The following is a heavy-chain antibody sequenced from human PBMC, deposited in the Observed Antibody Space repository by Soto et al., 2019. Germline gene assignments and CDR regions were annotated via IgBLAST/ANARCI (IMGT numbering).Heavy chain of an antibody. V-gene: IGHV2-70*11. CDR1: GFSLSTSGMC. Sequence: VSGPTLVNPTQTLTLTCTFSGFSLSTSGMCVSWIRQPPGKALEWLARIDWDDDKYYSTSLKTRLTISKDTSKNQVVLTMTNMDPVDTATYYCALWGNYYGSGSYLDYWGQGNLVTVSS. CDR2: IDWDDDK. D-gene: IGHD3-10*01. CDR3: ALWGNYYGSGSYLDY. J-gene: IGHJ4*02.